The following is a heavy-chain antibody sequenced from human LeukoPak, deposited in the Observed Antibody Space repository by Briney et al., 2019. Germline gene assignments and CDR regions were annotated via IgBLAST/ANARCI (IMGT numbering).Heavy chain of an antibody. J-gene: IGHJ4*02. Sequence: SETLSLTCAVSGGSISSGGYSWSWIRQPPGKGLEWIGYIYHSGSTYYNPSLKSRVTISVDRSKNQFSLKLSSVTAADTAVYFCAAEDYSGWRFDYWGQGTLVTISS. CDR3: AAEDYSGWRFDY. CDR1: GGSISSGGYS. V-gene: IGHV4-30-2*01. D-gene: IGHD2-15*01. CDR2: IYHSGST.